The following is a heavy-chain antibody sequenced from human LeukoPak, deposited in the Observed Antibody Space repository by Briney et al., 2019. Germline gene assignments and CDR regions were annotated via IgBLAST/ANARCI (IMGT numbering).Heavy chain of an antibody. D-gene: IGHD6-13*01. CDR3: ARGLSSSWYWFDP. CDR1: GGSISSNSYY. Sequence: SETLSLTCTVSGGSISSNSYYWGWIRQPPGKGLEWIGSIYYSGSTYYNPTLKSRVIMSVDTSKSQFSLKLSSVTAADTAVYYCARGLSSSWYWFDPWGQGTLVTVSS. J-gene: IGHJ5*02. CDR2: IYYSGST. V-gene: IGHV4-39*07.